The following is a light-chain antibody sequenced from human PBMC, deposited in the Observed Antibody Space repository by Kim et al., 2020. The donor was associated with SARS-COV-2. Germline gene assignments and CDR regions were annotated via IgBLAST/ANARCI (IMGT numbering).Light chain of an antibody. Sequence: DTQMTQSPSSLSASVGDRVTITCRASQSISSYLNWYQQKPGKAPKLLIYAASSLQSGVSSRFSGSGSGTDFTLTISSLQPEDFATYYCQQSYSTPGTFGQGTKVDIK. V-gene: IGKV1-39*01. J-gene: IGKJ1*01. CDR2: AAS. CDR3: QQSYSTPGT. CDR1: QSISSY.